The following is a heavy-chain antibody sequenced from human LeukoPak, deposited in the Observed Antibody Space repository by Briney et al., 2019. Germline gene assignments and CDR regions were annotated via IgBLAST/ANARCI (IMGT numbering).Heavy chain of an antibody. CDR3: ARELCAWGSCPDY. Sequence: TGTPLSLLCGPCGITFNAIHWVRQAPGRGLEWVALTRYDGSNKYYADSVKGGFTISRDNSKNMVYLHMNSLRTDDTAVYYCARELCAWGSCPDYGGQGTLVTVSS. J-gene: IGHJ4*02. V-gene: IGHV3-33*01. CDR1: GITFNA. D-gene: IGHD3-16*01. CDR2: TRYDGSNK.